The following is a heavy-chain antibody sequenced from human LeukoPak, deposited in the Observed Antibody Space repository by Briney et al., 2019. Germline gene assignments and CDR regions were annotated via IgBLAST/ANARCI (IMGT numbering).Heavy chain of an antibody. Sequence: PGGSLRLSCAASGFTFSNYGMSWVRQAPGKGLEWVSAISGSGGSTYYADSVTGRFTVSRDNSKNTVDLQMNNLRVDDTAIYYCAKDHANTPVVTNWGQGILVSVSS. J-gene: IGHJ4*02. CDR1: GFTFSNYG. CDR2: ISGSGGST. V-gene: IGHV3-23*01. D-gene: IGHD2-21*02. CDR3: AKDHANTPVVTN.